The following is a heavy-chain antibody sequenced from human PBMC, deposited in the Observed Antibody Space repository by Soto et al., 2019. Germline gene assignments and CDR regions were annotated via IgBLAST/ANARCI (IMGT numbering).Heavy chain of an antibody. V-gene: IGHV1-18*04. CDR2: ISTYNGNT. CDR1: GYTFTDYG. CDR3: AREEGISDWHAFDY. Sequence: AAVKVSCKASGYTFTDYGISWVRQAPGQGLEWMGWISTYNGNTIYAQKIQGRVTMTTDTSTSTAYVELRSLRSDDTAVYYCAREEGISDWHAFDYWGQGTLVTVSS. J-gene: IGHJ4*02. D-gene: IGHD6-19*01.